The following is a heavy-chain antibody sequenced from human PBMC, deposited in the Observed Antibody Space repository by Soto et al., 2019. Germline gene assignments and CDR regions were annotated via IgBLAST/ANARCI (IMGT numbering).Heavy chain of an antibody. CDR3: ARVAYYDFWSGYQVYFDY. CDR1: GGSISSGDYY. CDR2: IYYSGST. D-gene: IGHD3-3*01. V-gene: IGHV4-30-4*01. J-gene: IGHJ4*02. Sequence: QVQLQEPGPGLVKPSQTLSLTCTVSGGSISSGDYYWSWIRQPPGKGLEWIGYIYYSGSTYYNPSLKSRVTISVDTSKNQFSLKLSSVTAADTAVYYCARVAYYDFWSGYQVYFDYWGQGTLVTVSS.